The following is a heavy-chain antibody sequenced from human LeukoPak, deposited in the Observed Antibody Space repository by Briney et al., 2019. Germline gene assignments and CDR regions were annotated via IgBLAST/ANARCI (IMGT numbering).Heavy chain of an antibody. CDR1: GFTFSSYS. V-gene: IGHV3-21*01. CDR3: APTSGTGQPYDY. CDR2: ISSSSSYI. Sequence: GGSLRLSCAASGFTFSSYSMNWVRQAPGKGLEWVSSISSSSSYIYYADSVKGRFTISRDNAKNSLYLQMNSLRAEDTAVYYCAPTSGTGQPYDYWGQGTLVTVSS. J-gene: IGHJ4*02. D-gene: IGHD7-27*01.